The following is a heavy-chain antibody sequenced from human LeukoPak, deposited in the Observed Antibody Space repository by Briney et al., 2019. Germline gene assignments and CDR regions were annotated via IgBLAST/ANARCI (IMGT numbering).Heavy chain of an antibody. Sequence: ASVKVSCKASGYTFTGYYMHWVRQAPGQGLEWMGWINPNSGGTNYAQKFQGRVTMTRDTSISTAYMELSRLRSDDTAVYYCVSPGTSRIYYYYGMDVWGQGTTVTVSS. J-gene: IGHJ6*02. V-gene: IGHV1-2*02. CDR2: INPNSGGT. CDR3: VSPGTSRIYYYYGMDV. D-gene: IGHD2-2*01. CDR1: GYTFTGYY.